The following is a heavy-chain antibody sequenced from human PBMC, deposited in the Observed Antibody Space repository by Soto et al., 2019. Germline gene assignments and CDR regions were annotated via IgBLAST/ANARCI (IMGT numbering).Heavy chain of an antibody. Sequence: GASVKVSCKASGYTFTDYYMHWVRQAPGQGLEWMGIINPSGGSTSYAQKFQGRVTMTRDTSTSTVYMELSSLRSEDTAVYYCARGYSTIFGVVINPTFDYWGQGTLVTVSS. D-gene: IGHD3-3*01. CDR2: INPSGGST. J-gene: IGHJ4*02. CDR3: ARGYSTIFGVVINPTFDY. CDR1: GYTFTDYY. V-gene: IGHV1-46*01.